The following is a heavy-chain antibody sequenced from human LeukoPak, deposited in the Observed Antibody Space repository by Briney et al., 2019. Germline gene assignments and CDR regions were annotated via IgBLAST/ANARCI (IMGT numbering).Heavy chain of an antibody. V-gene: IGHV3-9*01. CDR2: ISWNSGST. D-gene: IGHD3/OR15-3a*01. CDR1: GFTFDDYA. CDR3: VRGNFGPAQWFDP. J-gene: IGHJ5*02. Sequence: GRSLRLSCAASGFTFDDYAMHWVRQVPGKGLEWVSGISWNSGSTGYAGSVKGRFTMSRDNTKNSLYLQMNSLTPDDTALYYCVRGNFGPAQWFDPWGQGTLVTGSS.